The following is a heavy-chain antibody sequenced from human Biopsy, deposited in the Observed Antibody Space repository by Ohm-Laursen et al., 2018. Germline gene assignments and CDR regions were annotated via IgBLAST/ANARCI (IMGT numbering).Heavy chain of an antibody. CDR1: GGSIKSYY. Sequence: TLSLTCPVSGGSIKSYYWNWIRQSPGKGLEGIGFIYYTGHTNYNPSLKSRATISVDTSKNQFSLKVISVTAADAAVYYCARLTGDPSYWGQGILVTVSS. CDR2: IYYTGHT. J-gene: IGHJ4*02. CDR3: ARLTGDPSY. V-gene: IGHV4-59*01. D-gene: IGHD7-27*01.